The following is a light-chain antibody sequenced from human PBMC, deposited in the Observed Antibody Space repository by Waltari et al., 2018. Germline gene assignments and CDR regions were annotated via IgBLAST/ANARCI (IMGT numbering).Light chain of an antibody. V-gene: IGKV3-20*01. CDR1: QSVSRA. Sequence: EIALTQSSGTLSLSPGERPTLSCRASQSVSRALAWYQQNPGQAPRLLIYGASNRATGIPDRFSGSGSGTDFSLIISRLEPEDFAVYYCQQYGSLPVTFGQGTKVEIK. CDR2: GAS. CDR3: QQYGSLPVT. J-gene: IGKJ1*01.